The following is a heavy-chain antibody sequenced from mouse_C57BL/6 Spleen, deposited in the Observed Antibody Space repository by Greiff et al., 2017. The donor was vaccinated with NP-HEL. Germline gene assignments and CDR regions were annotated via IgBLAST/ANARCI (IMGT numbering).Heavy chain of an antibody. J-gene: IGHJ2*01. D-gene: IGHD2-5*01. CDR3: AKSYYSNYFDY. Sequence: QVQLQQSGAELVRPGTSVKVSCKASGYAFTNYLIEWVKQRPGQGLEWIGVINPGSGGTNYNEKFKGKATLTAEKSSSTAYMQLSSLTSEDSAVYFCAKSYYSNYFDYWGQGTTLTVSS. CDR2: INPGSGGT. CDR1: GYAFTNYL. V-gene: IGHV1-54*01.